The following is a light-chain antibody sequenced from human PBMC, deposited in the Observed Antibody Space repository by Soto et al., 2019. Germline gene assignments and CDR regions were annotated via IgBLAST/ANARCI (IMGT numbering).Light chain of an antibody. CDR3: LQQNISPWT. J-gene: IGKJ1*01. Sequence: DIQMTQSPSSLSASVGDRVTITCRPSQDIRNDLGWFQLKPGKAPKRLIYAASRLQSGVPSRFSGSGSGTEFTLTISSLQPEDFESYYCLQQNISPWTFGPGTKVDIK. CDR1: QDIRND. V-gene: IGKV1-17*01. CDR2: AAS.